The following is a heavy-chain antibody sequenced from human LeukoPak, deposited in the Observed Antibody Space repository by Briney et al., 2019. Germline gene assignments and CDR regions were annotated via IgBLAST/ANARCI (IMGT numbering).Heavy chain of an antibody. D-gene: IGHD2-15*01. J-gene: IGHJ4*02. V-gene: IGHV3-23*01. Sequence: GGSLRLSCAASGFTFSSYAMSWVRQAPGKGLEWVSAISGSGGSTYYADSVKGRFTISRDNSKNTLYLQMNSLRAEDTAVYYCAKHVHIVVVVAALYYFDYWGQGTLVIVSS. CDR1: GFTFSSYA. CDR2: ISGSGGST. CDR3: AKHVHIVVVVAALYYFDY.